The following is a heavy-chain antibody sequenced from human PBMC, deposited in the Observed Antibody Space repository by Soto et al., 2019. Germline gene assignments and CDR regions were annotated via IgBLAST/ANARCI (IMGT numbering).Heavy chain of an antibody. J-gene: IGHJ6*02. CDR3: ATGGITMVRGVIIQSYYYGMDV. D-gene: IGHD3-10*01. CDR2: FDPEDGET. CDR1: GYTLTELS. V-gene: IGHV1-24*01. Sequence: GASVKVSCKVSGYTLTELSMHWVRQAPGKGLERMGGFDPEDGETIYAQKFQGRVTMTEDTSTDTAYMELSSLRSEDTAVYYCATGGITMVRGVIIQSYYYGMDVWGQGTTVTVSS.